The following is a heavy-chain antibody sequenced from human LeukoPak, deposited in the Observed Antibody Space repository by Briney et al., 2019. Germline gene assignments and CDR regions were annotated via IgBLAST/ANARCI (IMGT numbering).Heavy chain of an antibody. CDR2: ITSSGTYI. D-gene: IGHD3-16*01. CDR3: VRDQGGAVSY. CDR1: GFTFNNYN. J-gene: IGHJ4*02. Sequence: GGSLRLSCAASGFTFNNYNMNWVRQAPGKALEWVSSITSSGTYIFYADSVKGRFTISRDNAQNSLFLQVNSLRAEDTAVYYCVRDQGGAVSYWGQGTLVTVSS. V-gene: IGHV3-21*01.